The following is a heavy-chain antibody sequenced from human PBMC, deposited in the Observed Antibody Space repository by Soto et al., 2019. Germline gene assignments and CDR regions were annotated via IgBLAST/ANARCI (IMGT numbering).Heavy chain of an antibody. CDR3: AKGSGSGWYYYNYGMDV. CDR1: GFTFSSYA. V-gene: IGHV3-23*01. CDR2: ISGGGGST. Sequence: GGSLRLSCAASGFTFSSYALSWVRQAPGKGLEWVSAISGGGGSTYYAGSAKGRFTISRDNSKNTLYLQMNSLRAEDTAIYYCAKGSGSGWYYYNYGMDVWGKGTTVTVSS. D-gene: IGHD6-19*01. J-gene: IGHJ6*04.